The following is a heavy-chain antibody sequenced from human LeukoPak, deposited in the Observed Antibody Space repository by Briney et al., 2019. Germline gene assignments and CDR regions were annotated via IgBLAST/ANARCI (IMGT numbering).Heavy chain of an antibody. V-gene: IGHV4-4*07. CDR3: ASDALYCSSSRCYRYLYFDL. J-gene: IGHJ2*01. CDR2: IYTSGSTP. CDR1: GGSLNSYY. Sequence: SETLSLTCTVSGGSLNSYYWSWIRQSAGKGLEWIGRIYTSGSTPDYSPSLKSRVTMSVDTSKNQFSLKLSSMTAADTAVYYCASDALYCSSSRCYRYLYFDLWGRGTLVTVSS. D-gene: IGHD2-2*01.